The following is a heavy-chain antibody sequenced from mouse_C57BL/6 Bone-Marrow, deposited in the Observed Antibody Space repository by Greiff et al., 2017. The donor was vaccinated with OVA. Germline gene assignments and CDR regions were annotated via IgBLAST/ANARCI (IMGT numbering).Heavy chain of an antibody. CDR3: ARNLDDGYFYYYAMDY. Sequence: QVQLQQSGPGLVQPSQSLSITCTVSGFSLTSYGVHWVRQSPGKGLEWLGVIWSGGSTDYNAAFISRLSISKDNSKSQVFFKMNSLQADDTAIYYCARNLDDGYFYYYAMDYWGQGTSVTVSS. D-gene: IGHD2-3*01. V-gene: IGHV2-2*01. CDR2: IWSGGST. CDR1: GFSLTSYG. J-gene: IGHJ4*01.